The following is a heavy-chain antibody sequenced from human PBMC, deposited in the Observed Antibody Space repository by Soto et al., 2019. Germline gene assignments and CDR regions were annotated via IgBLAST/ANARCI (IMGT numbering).Heavy chain of an antibody. Sequence: PGGSLRLSCAASGFTFSSYAMHWVRQAPGKGLEWVAVISYDGSNKYYADSVKGRFTISRDNSKNTLYLQMNSLRAEDTAVYYCARERLVGATTLYYYYGMDVWGQWTTVTVSS. J-gene: IGHJ6*02. V-gene: IGHV3-30-3*01. CDR2: ISYDGSNK. CDR3: ARERLVGATTLYYYYGMDV. CDR1: GFTFSSYA. D-gene: IGHD1-26*01.